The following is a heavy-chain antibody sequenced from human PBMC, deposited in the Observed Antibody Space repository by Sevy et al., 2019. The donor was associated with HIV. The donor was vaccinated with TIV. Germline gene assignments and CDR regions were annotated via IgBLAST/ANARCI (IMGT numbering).Heavy chain of an antibody. V-gene: IGHV4-34*01. CDR2: INHSGST. CDR1: GGSFSGYY. Sequence: SETLSLTCAVYGGSFSGYYWSWIRQPPGKGLEWIGEINHSGSTNYNPSLKSRVTISVDTSKNQFSLKLNSVTAADTAVYYCARALADYDILTGYYRGAYYFDYWGQGTLVTVSS. CDR3: ARALADYDILTGYYRGAYYFDY. D-gene: IGHD3-9*01. J-gene: IGHJ4*02.